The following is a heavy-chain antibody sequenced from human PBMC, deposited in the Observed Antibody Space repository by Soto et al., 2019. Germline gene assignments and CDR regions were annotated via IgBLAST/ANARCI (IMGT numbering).Heavy chain of an antibody. D-gene: IGHD4-17*01. V-gene: IGHV3-49*04. Sequence: GGSLRLSCTASGFTFGDYAMSWVRQAPGKGLEWVGFIRSKAYGGTTEYAASVKGRFTISRDDSKSIAYLQMNSLKTEDTSVYYCTIDLSTVTDSYYYGMDVWGQGTTVTVSS. CDR2: IRSKAYGGTT. J-gene: IGHJ6*02. CDR3: TIDLSTVTDSYYYGMDV. CDR1: GFTFGDYA.